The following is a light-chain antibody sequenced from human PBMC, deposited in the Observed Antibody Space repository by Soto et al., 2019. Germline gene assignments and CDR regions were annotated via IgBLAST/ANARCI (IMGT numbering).Light chain of an antibody. CDR3: QQYYSIPYT. CDR1: QSVFHNPNSKNY. J-gene: IGKJ2*01. V-gene: IGKV4-1*01. CDR2: WAS. Sequence: DIVMTQSPDSLAVSLGEGATINCESSQSVFHNPNSKNYVAWYQQKPGQPPKLLIYWASTRESGVPDRFSGSGSGTHFTLTISTLQAADVAVDYCQQYYSIPYTFGQGTKLEI.